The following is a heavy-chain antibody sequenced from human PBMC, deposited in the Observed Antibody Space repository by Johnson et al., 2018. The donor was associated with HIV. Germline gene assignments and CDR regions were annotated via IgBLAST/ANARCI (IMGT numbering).Heavy chain of an antibody. J-gene: IGHJ3*02. CDR3: AKDWAYSSSWYDEGLAFDI. CDR1: GFTFSSYW. Sequence: VQLVESGGGLVQPGGSLRLSCAASGFTFSSYWMSWVRQAPGKGLEWVANIKQDGSETYYVDSVKGRFTISRDNSKNTLYLQMNNVRAEDTAVYYCAKDWAYSSSWYDEGLAFDIWGQGTMVTVSS. CDR2: IKQDGSET. D-gene: IGHD6-13*01. V-gene: IGHV3-7*04.